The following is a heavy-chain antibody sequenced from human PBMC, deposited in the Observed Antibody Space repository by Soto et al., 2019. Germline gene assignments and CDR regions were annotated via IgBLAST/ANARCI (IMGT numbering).Heavy chain of an antibody. V-gene: IGHV3-30*18. Sequence: PGGSLRLSCASSGFTFSSYGMHLVRQAPGKGLEWVAVISYDGSNKYYADSVKGRFTISRDNSKNTLYLQMNSLRAEDTAVYHCAKPSVTGSGWPYWYFDLWGRGTLVTVSS. D-gene: IGHD6-19*01. CDR1: GFTFSSYG. CDR3: AKPSVTGSGWPYWYFDL. CDR2: ISYDGSNK. J-gene: IGHJ2*01.